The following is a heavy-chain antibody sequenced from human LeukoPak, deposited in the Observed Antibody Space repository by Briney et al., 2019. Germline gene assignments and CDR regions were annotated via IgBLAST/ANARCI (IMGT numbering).Heavy chain of an antibody. CDR3: AREYYGRALDP. J-gene: IGHJ5*02. CDR2: INPNSGGT. CDR1: GYTFTGYY. Sequence: GASVKVTCKASGYTFTGYYMHWVRQAPGQGLEWMGWINPNSGGTNFAQKFQGRVTMTRDTSISTAYMELSRLRSDDTAVYYCAREYYGRALDPWGQGTLVTVSS. V-gene: IGHV1-2*02. D-gene: IGHD2-21*01.